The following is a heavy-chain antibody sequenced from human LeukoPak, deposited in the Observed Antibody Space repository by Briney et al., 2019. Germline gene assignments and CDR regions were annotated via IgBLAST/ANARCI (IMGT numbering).Heavy chain of an antibody. CDR2: IYYSGTT. Sequence: PSETLSLTCTVSRGSISSGVYYWTWSRQHPGKGLECIGYIYYSGTTFYNPSLKSRVTISIDTSKNQFSLNLTSVTAAATAVYYCARADYSGSSAYPYWGQGTLVTVSS. V-gene: IGHV4-31*03. D-gene: IGHD3-22*01. J-gene: IGHJ4*02. CDR1: RGSISSGVYY. CDR3: ARADYSGSSAYPY.